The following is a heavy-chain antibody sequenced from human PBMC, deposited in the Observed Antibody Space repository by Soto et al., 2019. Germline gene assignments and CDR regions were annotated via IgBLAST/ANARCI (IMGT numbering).Heavy chain of an antibody. V-gene: IGHV4-4*07. CDR3: VRDGTKTLRDWFDP. Sequence: SETLSLTCTVSGASISGFYWSWIRKSAGKGLEWIGRIYATGTTDYNPSLKSRVMMSGDTSKKQFSLKLRSVTAADTAVYYCVRDGTKTLRDWFDPWGQGISVTVSS. CDR1: GASISGFY. CDR2: IYATGTT. D-gene: IGHD1-1*01. J-gene: IGHJ5*02.